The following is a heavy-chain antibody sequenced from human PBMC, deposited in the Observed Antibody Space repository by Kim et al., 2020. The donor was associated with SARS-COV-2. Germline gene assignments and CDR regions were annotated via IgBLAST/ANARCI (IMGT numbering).Heavy chain of an antibody. CDR1: GGSISSSSYY. D-gene: IGHD6-13*01. CDR2: IYYSGST. J-gene: IGHJ6*01. Sequence: SETLSLTCTVSGGSISSSSYYWGWIRQPPGKGLEWIGSIYYSGSTYYNPSLKSRVTISVDTSKNQFSLKLSSVTAADTAVYYCARLAPAAGQTSPEYYY. V-gene: IGHV4-39*01. CDR3: ARLAPAAGQTSPEYYY.